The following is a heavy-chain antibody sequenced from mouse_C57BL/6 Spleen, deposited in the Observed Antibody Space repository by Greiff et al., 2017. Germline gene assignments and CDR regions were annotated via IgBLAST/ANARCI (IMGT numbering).Heavy chain of an antibody. CDR1: GFTFSNYW. V-gene: IGHV6-3*01. CDR2: IRLKSDNYAT. J-gene: IGHJ1*03. D-gene: IGHD1-1*01. CDR3: TITTVWYCEG. Sequence: EVKLEESGGGLVQPGGSMKLSCVASGFTFSNYWMNWVRQSPEKGLEWVAQIRLKSDNYATHYAESVKGRFTISRDDSKSSVYLQMNNLRAEDTGIYYCTITTVWYCEGWGTGTTVTVAS.